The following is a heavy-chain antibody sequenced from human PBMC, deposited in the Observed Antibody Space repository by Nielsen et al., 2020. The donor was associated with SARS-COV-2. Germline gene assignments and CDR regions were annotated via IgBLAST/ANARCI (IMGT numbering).Heavy chain of an antibody. Sequence: GESLKISCTASGFTFSDSFMSWIRQAPGKGLEWVAYISDSGSRIYYADSVKGRFTISRDNAKNSLYLQMNSLRAEDTAVYYCAREGRKLPLDYWGQGTLVTVSS. J-gene: IGHJ4*02. V-gene: IGHV3-11*01. CDR1: GFTFSDSF. CDR2: ISDSGSRI. CDR3: AREGRKLPLDY. D-gene: IGHD5-24*01.